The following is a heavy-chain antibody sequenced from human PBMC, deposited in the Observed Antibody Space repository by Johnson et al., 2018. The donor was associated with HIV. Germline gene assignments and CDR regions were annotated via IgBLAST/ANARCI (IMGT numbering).Heavy chain of an antibody. CDR2: INSAGSST. CDR1: GFTFSSYW. Sequence: VQLVESGGGLVQPGGSLRLSCAASGFTFSSYWMHWVRQAPGKGLLWVSRINSAGSSTGYADSVKGRFTISRDQAKNSLYLQMNSLRAEDTAVYYCAKNQEVSREDAFDIWGQGTMVTVSS. J-gene: IGHJ3*02. V-gene: IGHV3-74*02. CDR3: AKNQEVSREDAFDI. D-gene: IGHD3-3*02.